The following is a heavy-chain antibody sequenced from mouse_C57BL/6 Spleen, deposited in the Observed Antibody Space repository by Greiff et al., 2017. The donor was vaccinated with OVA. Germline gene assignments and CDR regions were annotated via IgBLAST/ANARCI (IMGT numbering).Heavy chain of an antibody. CDR2: IDPENGDT. J-gene: IGHJ1*03. V-gene: IGHV14-4*01. CDR1: GFTITDYW. D-gene: IGHD1-1*02. Sequence: EVQLQEPGAELVRPGASVKLSCTASGFTITDYWMHWVKQRPEQGLEWIGRIDPENGDTKYASKFQGKATITADTSSNTAYLQLSSLTSEDTAVYYCAFCGNCERYFDDWGKGTTVTVSS. CDR3: AFCGNCERYFDD.